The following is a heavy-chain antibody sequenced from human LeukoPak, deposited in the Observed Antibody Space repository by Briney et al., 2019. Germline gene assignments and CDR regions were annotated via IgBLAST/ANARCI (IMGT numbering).Heavy chain of an antibody. J-gene: IGHJ5*02. D-gene: IGHD1-14*01. Sequence: ASVKVSCKPSGYPFITWEINWVRQAAGQGLEWLGWVHPYSGNTDYAQKFRGRVTMSRDTSTSTAYMELSGLRLDDTAVYFCARGPRNDPWGQGTLVTVSS. CDR1: GYPFITWE. CDR3: ARGPRNDP. CDR2: VHPYSGNT. V-gene: IGHV1-8*01.